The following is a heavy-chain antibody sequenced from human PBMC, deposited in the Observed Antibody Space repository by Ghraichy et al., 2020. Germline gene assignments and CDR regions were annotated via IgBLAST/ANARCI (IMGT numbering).Heavy chain of an antibody. CDR1: GYIFTSYA. Sequence: ASVKVSCKASGYIFTSYALHWVRQAPGQSLEWMGWFNAGNGDTKCSQKFQGRVTFTKDTSASTAYMELSSLRSEDTAVYYCARSLVWFGELLYYFDYWGQGTLVTVSS. CDR2: FNAGNGDT. J-gene: IGHJ4*02. CDR3: ARSLVWFGELLYYFDY. V-gene: IGHV1-3*01. D-gene: IGHD3-10*01.